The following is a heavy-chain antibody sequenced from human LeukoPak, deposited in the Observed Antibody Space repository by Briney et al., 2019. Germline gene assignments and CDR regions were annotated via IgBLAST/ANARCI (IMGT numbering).Heavy chain of an antibody. CDR3: ARVRSGYCSGGSCYSRVFDY. Sequence: ASVKVSCKASGYTFTSYGISWVRQAPGQGLDWMGWISAYNGNTNYAQKLQGRVTMTTDTSTSTAYMELRSLRSDDTAVYYCARVRSGYCSGGSCYSRVFDYWGQGTLVTVSS. V-gene: IGHV1-18*01. J-gene: IGHJ4*02. CDR1: GYTFTSYG. D-gene: IGHD2-15*01. CDR2: ISAYNGNT.